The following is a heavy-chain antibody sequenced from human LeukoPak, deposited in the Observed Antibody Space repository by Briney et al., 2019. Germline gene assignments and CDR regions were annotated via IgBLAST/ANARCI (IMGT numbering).Heavy chain of an antibody. V-gene: IGHV3-30*02. CDR2: IRYDGSNK. CDR3: AKDKEYYDFWSGYYTSFDY. D-gene: IGHD3-3*01. J-gene: IGHJ4*02. CDR1: GFTFSSYG. Sequence: PGGSLRLSCAASGFTFSSYGMHWVRQAPGKGLEWVAFIRYDGSNKYYADSVKGRFTISRDNSKNTLYLQMNSLRAEDTAVYYCAKDKEYYDFWSGYYTSFDYWGQGTLVTVSS.